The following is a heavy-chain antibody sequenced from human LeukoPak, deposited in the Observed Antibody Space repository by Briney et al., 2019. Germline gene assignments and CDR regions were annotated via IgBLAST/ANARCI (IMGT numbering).Heavy chain of an antibody. J-gene: IGHJ5*02. CDR2: IYSGGST. CDR3: ARECGPPSNWFDP. D-gene: IGHD2-21*01. CDR1: GFTVSSNY. Sequence: GGSLRLSCAASGFTVSSNYMSWVRQAPGKGLEWVSVIYSGGSTYYADSVKGRFTISRDNSKNTLYLQMNSLRAEDTAVYYCARECGPPSNWFDPWGQGTLVTVSS. V-gene: IGHV3-66*01.